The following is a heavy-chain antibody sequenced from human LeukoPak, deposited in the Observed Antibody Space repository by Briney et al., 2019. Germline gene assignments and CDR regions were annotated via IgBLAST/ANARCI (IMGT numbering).Heavy chain of an antibody. CDR2: IHYSGDI. V-gene: IGHV4-59*01. J-gene: IGHJ4*02. CDR3: ARANYFDF. Sequence: PSETLSLTCTVSGASISTSYWYWIRQPPGKGLEWIGYIHYSGDINYNPSLKSRVTISAYTSKNQLSLKLSSVTAADTAVYYCARANYFDFWGQGTLVTVSS. CDR1: GASISTSY.